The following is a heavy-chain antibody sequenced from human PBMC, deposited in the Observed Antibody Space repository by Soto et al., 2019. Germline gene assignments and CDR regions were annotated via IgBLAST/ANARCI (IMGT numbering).Heavy chain of an antibody. CDR2: ISSSSSYT. CDR1: GFTFSDYY. D-gene: IGHD3-10*01. CDR3: ARDVRNYYGSGNAFDI. V-gene: IGHV3-11*06. J-gene: IGHJ3*02. Sequence: GGSLRLSCAAYGFTFSDYYMSWIRQAPGKGLEWVSYISSSSSYTNYADSVKGRFTISRDNAKNSLYLQMNSLRAEDTAVYYCARDVRNYYGSGNAFDIWGQGTMVTVSS.